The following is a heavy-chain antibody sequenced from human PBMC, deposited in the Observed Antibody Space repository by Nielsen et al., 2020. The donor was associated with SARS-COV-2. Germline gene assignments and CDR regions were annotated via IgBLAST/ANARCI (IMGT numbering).Heavy chain of an antibody. J-gene: IGHJ6*03. V-gene: IGHV4-59*12. CDR2: IHYSGST. CDR1: GGSISSYY. CDR3: ARKYSSSSPYYYYYMDV. Sequence: SETLSLTCTVSGGSISSYYWSWIRQSPGKGLEWIGCIHYSGSTNYNPSLKSRVTISVDTSKNQFSLKLSSVTAADTAVYYCARKYSSSSPYYYYYMDVWGKGTTVTVSS. D-gene: IGHD6-6*01.